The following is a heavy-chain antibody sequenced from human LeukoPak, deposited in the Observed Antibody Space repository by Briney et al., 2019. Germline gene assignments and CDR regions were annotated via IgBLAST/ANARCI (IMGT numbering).Heavy chain of an antibody. CDR1: GYTFTGYY. CDR2: INPNSGGT. CDR3: ARKRHKSIAARQAYNWFDP. J-gene: IGHJ5*02. V-gene: IGHV1-2*02. Sequence: GASVKVSCKASGYTFTGYYMHWVRQAPGQGLEWMGWINPNSGGTNYAQKFQGRVTMTRDTSISTAYMELSRLRSDDTAVYYCARKRHKSIAARQAYNWFDPWGQGTLVTVSS. D-gene: IGHD6-6*01.